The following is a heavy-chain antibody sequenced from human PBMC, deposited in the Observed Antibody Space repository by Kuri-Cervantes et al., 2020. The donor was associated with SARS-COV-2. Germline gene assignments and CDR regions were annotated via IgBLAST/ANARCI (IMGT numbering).Heavy chain of an antibody. D-gene: IGHD6-13*01. J-gene: IGHJ3*02. Sequence: GSLRPSCTVSGGSISSGSYYWSWIRQPPGKGLEWIGEINHSGSTIYNPSLKSRVTISVDTSKNQFSLKLSSVTAADTAVYYCARGRGSSWRLNAFDIWGQGTMVTVSS. V-gene: IGHV4-39*07. CDR3: ARGRGSSWRLNAFDI. CDR2: INHSGST. CDR1: GGSISSGSYY.